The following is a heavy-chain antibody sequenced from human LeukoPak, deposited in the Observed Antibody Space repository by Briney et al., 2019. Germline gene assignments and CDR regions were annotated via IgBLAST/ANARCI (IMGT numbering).Heavy chain of an antibody. CDR2: IIPILGIA. Sequence: SVKVSCKASGGTFSSYAISWVRQAPGQGLEWMGRIIPILGIANYAQKFQGRVTITADKSTGTAYMELRSLRSDDTAVYYCARDKEWIQLRSWSGIEIDYWAQGTLVTVSS. CDR3: ARDKEWIQLRSWSGIEIDY. V-gene: IGHV1-69*04. D-gene: IGHD5-18*01. J-gene: IGHJ4*02. CDR1: GGTFSSYA.